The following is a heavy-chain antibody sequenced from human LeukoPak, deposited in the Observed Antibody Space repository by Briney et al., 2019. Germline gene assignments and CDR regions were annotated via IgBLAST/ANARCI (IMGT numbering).Heavy chain of an antibody. Sequence: GGSLRLPCSASGFAFSRFAMHWVRQAPGKGLEYVSTINSDGVGTYYADSVKGRFTISRDISKNTLYLQMSSLRAEDTAVFYCVKDLRETYSFDYWGQGILVIVSS. J-gene: IGHJ4*02. V-gene: IGHV3-64*03. CDR3: VKDLRETYSFDY. D-gene: IGHD2-21*01. CDR1: GFAFSRFA. CDR2: INSDGVGT.